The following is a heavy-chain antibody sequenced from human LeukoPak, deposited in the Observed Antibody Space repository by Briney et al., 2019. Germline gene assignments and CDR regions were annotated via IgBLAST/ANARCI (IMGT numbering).Heavy chain of an antibody. D-gene: IGHD5-18*01. CDR2: IYSGGST. CDR3: ARKRGYSYGNFDY. Sequence: GVSLRLSCAASGFTVSSNYMSWVRQAPGKGLEWVSVIYSGGSTYYADSVKGRFTISRDNSKNTLYLQMNSLRAEDTAVYYCARKRGYSYGNFDYWGQGTLVTVSS. J-gene: IGHJ4*02. CDR1: GFTVSSNY. V-gene: IGHV3-66*02.